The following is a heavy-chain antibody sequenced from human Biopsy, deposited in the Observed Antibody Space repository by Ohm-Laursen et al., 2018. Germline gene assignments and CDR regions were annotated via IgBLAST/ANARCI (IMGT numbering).Heavy chain of an antibody. D-gene: IGHD6-6*01. Sequence: SLRLSCAASGFSVSSYDMNWVRQAPGKRLEWISYISETSSHIYDADSVRGRFTVARGIAKNSLYLQLNSLRVEDTAVYYCARDSSRRAREGGMDVWGQGTTVTVSS. V-gene: IGHV3-21*01. CDR3: ARDSSRRAREGGMDV. CDR2: ISETSSHI. CDR1: GFSVSSYD. J-gene: IGHJ6*02.